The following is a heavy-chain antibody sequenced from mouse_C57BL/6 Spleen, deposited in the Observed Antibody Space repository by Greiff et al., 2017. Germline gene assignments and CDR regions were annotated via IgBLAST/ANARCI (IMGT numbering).Heavy chain of an antibody. Sequence: VQLQQPGAELVKPGASVKLSCKASGYTFTSYWMHWVKQRPGQGLEWIGMIHPNSGSTNYNEKFKSKATLTVDKSSSTAYMQLSSLTSEDSAVYYCARGYGNYVSYFDYWGQGTTLTVSS. J-gene: IGHJ2*01. CDR1: GYTFTSYW. CDR3: ARGYGNYVSYFDY. D-gene: IGHD2-1*01. CDR2: IHPNSGST. V-gene: IGHV1-64*01.